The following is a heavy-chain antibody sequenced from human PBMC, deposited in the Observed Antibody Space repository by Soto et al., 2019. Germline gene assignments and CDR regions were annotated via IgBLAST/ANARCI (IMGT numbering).Heavy chain of an antibody. J-gene: IGHJ6*02. V-gene: IGHV3-30-3*01. CDR2: ISYDGSNK. Sequence: QVQLVESGGGVVQPGRSLRLSCAASGFTFSSYAMHWVRQAPGKGLEWVAVISYDGSNKYYADSVKGRFTISRDNSKNTLYLKMNSLRAADTAVYYCARDPSPRLAASPPLHGMDVLGQGTTVTVSS. D-gene: IGHD2-15*01. CDR1: GFTFSSYA. CDR3: ARDPSPRLAASPPLHGMDV.